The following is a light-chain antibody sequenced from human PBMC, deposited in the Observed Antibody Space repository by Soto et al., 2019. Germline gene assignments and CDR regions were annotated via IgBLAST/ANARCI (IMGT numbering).Light chain of an antibody. CDR2: GAS. J-gene: IGKJ3*01. Sequence: EIVLTQSPGTLSLSLGERATVSCRASQSVGSNYLAWYQRKPGQAPRLLIYGASSRATGIPDRFSGSGSGTDFTLTISRLEPEYFSVYYCQQYATTPFTFGPGTKVEIK. V-gene: IGKV3-20*01. CDR1: QSVGSNY. CDR3: QQYATTPFT.